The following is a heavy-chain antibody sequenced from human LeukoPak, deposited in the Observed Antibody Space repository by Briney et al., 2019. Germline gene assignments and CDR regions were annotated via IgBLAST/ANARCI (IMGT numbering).Heavy chain of an antibody. D-gene: IGHD3-16*02. CDR2: INPNTGNP. CDR3: ARAYQPLGESSLPDY. J-gene: IGHJ4*02. Sequence: ASVKVSCKASGYTFTRYAMNWVRQAPGQGLEWMGWINPNTGNPTYAQGFTGRFVFSLDTSVSTAYLQISSLKAEDTAVYYCARAYQPLGESSLPDYWGQGTLVTVSS. V-gene: IGHV7-4-1*02. CDR1: GYTFTRYA.